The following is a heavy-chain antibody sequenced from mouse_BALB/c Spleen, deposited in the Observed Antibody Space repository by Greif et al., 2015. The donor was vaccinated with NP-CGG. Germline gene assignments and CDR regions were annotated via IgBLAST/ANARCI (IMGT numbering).Heavy chain of an antibody. D-gene: IGHD2-4*01. CDR1: GYTFTSYV. J-gene: IGHJ4*01. Sequence: VQLQQSGPELVKPGASVKMSCKASGYTFTSYVMHWVKQKPGQGLEWIGYINPYNDGTKYNEKFKGKATLTSDKSSSTAYTELSSLTSEDSAVYYCASGLRIRYYAMDYWGQGTSVTVSS. CDR2: INPYNDGT. CDR3: ASGLRIRYYAMDY. V-gene: IGHV1-14*01.